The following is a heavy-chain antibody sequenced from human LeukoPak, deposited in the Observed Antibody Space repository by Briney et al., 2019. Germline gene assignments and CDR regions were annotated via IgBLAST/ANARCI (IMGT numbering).Heavy chain of an antibody. Sequence: GGSLRLSCAASGFTVSSNYMSWVRQAPGKGLEWVANIQQHGSVKYYVDSAKGRFTISRDNGENSMFLEMNSLRADDTAVYYCARGSRDNSGYRYYFDYWGQGTLVTVSS. V-gene: IGHV3-7*01. D-gene: IGHD3-22*01. J-gene: IGHJ4*02. CDR2: IQQHGSVK. CDR3: ARGSRDNSGYRYYFDY. CDR1: GFTVSSNY.